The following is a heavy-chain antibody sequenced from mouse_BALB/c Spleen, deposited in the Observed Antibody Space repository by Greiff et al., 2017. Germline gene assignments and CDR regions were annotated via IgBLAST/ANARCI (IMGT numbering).Heavy chain of an antibody. D-gene: IGHD1-2*01. Sequence: VQLQQSGPELVKPGASVKIPCKASGYTFTDYNMDWVKQSHGKSLEWIGDINPNNGGTIYNQKFKGKATLTADKSSSTAYMQLSSLTSEESAVYYCARSGSYYFDYWGQGTTLTVSS. V-gene: IGHV1-18*01. CDR1: GYTFTDYN. J-gene: IGHJ2*01. CDR2: INPNNGGT. CDR3: ARSGSYYFDY.